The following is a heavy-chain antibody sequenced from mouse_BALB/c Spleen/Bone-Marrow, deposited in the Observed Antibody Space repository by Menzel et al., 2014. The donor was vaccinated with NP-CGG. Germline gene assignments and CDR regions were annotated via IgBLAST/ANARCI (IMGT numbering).Heavy chain of an antibody. CDR3: TRRGLYYGYAMDY. CDR2: IHYSGST. D-gene: IGHD1-1*02. V-gene: IGHV3-1*02. J-gene: IGHJ4*01. CDR1: GYSITSGYS. Sequence: EVKVVESGPDLVKPSQSLSLTCTVTGYSITSGYSWRWIRQFPGNKLEWMGYIHYSGSTNYNPSLKSRISITRDTSKNQFFLQLNSVTTEDTATYYCTRRGLYYGYAMDYWGQGTSVTVSS.